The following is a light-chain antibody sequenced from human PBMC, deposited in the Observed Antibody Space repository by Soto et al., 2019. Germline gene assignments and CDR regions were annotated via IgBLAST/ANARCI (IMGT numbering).Light chain of an antibody. CDR3: GTWDSSLSAHV. V-gene: IGLV1-51*01. CDR2: DNN. J-gene: IGLJ1*01. CDR1: SSNIGNNY. Sequence: QSVLTQPPSVSAAPGQKVTISCSGSSSNIGNNYVSWYQQLPGIAPKLLIYDNNKRPSGIPDRFSGSKSGTSATLGITGLQTGDEADYYCGTWDSSLSAHVFGTGTKLTVL.